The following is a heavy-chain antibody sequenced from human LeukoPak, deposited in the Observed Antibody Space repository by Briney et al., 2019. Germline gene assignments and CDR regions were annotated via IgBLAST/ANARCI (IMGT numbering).Heavy chain of an antibody. CDR2: IYTSGST. CDR1: GGSISSYY. D-gene: IGHD2-15*01. V-gene: IGHV4-4*07. CDR3: ARDASVVAAPETNWSDP. Sequence: SETLSLACTVSGGSISSYYWSWIRQPAGKGLEWIGRIYTSGSTNYNPSLKSRVTMSVDTSKNQFSLKLSSVTAADTAVYYCARDASVVAAPETNWSDPWGQGTLVTVSS. J-gene: IGHJ5*02.